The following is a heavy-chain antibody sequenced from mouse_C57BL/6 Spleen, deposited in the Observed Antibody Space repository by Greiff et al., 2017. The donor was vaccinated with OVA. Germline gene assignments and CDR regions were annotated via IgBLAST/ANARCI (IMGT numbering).Heavy chain of an antibody. J-gene: IGHJ3*01. D-gene: IGHD1-1*01. Sequence: QVQLKQPGAELVRPGTSVKLSCKASGYTFTSYWMHWVKQRPGQGLEWIGVIDPSDSYTNYNQKFKGKATLTVDTSSSTAYMQLSSLTSEDSAVYYCYYYGSSYEFAYWGQGTLVTVSA. CDR2: IDPSDSYT. V-gene: IGHV1-59*01. CDR1: GYTFTSYW. CDR3: YYYGSSYEFAY.